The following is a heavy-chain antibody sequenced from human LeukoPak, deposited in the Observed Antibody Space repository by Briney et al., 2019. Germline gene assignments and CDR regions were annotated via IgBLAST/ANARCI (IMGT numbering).Heavy chain of an antibody. Sequence: PSETLSLTCTVSGYSTSSGYYWGWIRQPPGKGLEWIGSIYHSGSTYYNPSLKSRVTISVDTSKNQFTLKLSSVTAADTAVYYCARALYSDYLYFDYWGQGTLVTVSS. J-gene: IGHJ4*02. CDR2: IYHSGST. CDR1: GYSTSSGYY. CDR3: ARALYSDYLYFDY. V-gene: IGHV4-38-2*02. D-gene: IGHD4-11*01.